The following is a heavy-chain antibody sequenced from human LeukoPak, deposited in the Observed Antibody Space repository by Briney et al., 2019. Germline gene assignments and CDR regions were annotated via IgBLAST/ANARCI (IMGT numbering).Heavy chain of an antibody. CDR2: IYYSGST. V-gene: IGHV4-39*01. CDR1: GGSISSSSYY. Sequence: PSETLSLTCTVSGGSISSSSYYWGWIRQPPGKGLEWIGSIYYSGSTYYNPSLKSRVTISVDTSKNQFSLKLSSVTAADTAVYYCASGVGYCSGGSCYSGGVDYWGQGTLVTVSS. CDR3: ASGVGYCSGGSCYSGGVDY. D-gene: IGHD2-15*01. J-gene: IGHJ4*02.